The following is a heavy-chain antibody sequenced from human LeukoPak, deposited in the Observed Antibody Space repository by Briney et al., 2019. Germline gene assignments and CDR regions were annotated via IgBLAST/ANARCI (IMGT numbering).Heavy chain of an antibody. Sequence: SVKVSCKASGGTFSSYAISWVRQAPGQGLEWMGGIIPIFGTANYAQKFQGRVTITADKSTSTAYMELSSLRSEDTAVYYCARGGYCSSTSCYSPFDPWGQGTLATVSS. D-gene: IGHD2-2*01. J-gene: IGHJ5*02. CDR1: GGTFSSYA. CDR2: IIPIFGTA. V-gene: IGHV1-69*06. CDR3: ARGGYCSSTSCYSPFDP.